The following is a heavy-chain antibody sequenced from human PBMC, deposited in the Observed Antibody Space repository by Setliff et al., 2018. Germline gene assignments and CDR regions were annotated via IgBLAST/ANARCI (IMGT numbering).Heavy chain of an antibody. CDR2: IKQDGSEK. D-gene: IGHD3-9*01. CDR3: AIFVHMDV. CDR1: GFTFRSYW. J-gene: IGHJ6*02. Sequence: GGSLRLSCAASGFTFRSYWMTWVRQAPGKGLEWVANIKQDGSEKYYVDSVKGRFTISRDNAKNSLYLQINSLRAEDTAVYYCAIFVHMDVWGQGTTVTVSS. V-gene: IGHV3-7*01.